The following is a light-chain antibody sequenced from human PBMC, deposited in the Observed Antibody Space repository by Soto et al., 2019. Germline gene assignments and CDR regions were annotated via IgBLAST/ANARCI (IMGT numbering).Light chain of an antibody. CDR1: QSISSS. J-gene: IGKJ1*01. Sequence: DIPMTQSPSTLSTSLGDRVTITCRASQSISSSLAWYQQKPGKAPKLLIYDASNLERGVPSRFSGSGSGTEFTLTISSLQPDDFATYYCQQYNGFSRTFGQGTKVEIK. CDR2: DAS. V-gene: IGKV1-5*01. CDR3: QQYNGFSRT.